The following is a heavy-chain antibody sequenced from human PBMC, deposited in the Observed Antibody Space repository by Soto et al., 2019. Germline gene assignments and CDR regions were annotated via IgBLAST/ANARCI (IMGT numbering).Heavy chain of an antibody. CDR3: VRAEVTAVFGF. J-gene: IGHJ4*02. CDR2: IRGNGDRT. CDR1: GFAFSNHA. D-gene: IGHD2-21*02. V-gene: IGHV3-23*01. Sequence: LRLSCAASGFAFSNHAMTWVRQAPGKGLEWVSSIRGNGDRTYYAESVKGRFTISRDNSKSTLFLQMNSLRADDTAVYFCVRAEVTAVFGFWGQGTLVTVSS.